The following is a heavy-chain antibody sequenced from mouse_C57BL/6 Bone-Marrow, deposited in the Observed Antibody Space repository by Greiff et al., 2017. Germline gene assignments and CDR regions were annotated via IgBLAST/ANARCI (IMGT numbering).Heavy chain of an antibody. V-gene: IGHV1-64*01. Sequence: QVQLHQPGAELVKPGASVKLSCKASGYTFTSYWMHWVKQRPGQGLEWIGMIHPNSGSTNYNEKFKSKATLTVDKSSSTAYMQLSSLTSEDSAVYYCARGDYGNHHYAMDYWGQGTSVTVSS. CDR1: GYTFTSYW. CDR3: ARGDYGNHHYAMDY. CDR2: IHPNSGST. D-gene: IGHD2-1*01. J-gene: IGHJ4*01.